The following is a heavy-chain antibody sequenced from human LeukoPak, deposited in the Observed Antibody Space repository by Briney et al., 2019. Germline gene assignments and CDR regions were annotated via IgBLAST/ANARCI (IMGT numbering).Heavy chain of an antibody. Sequence: SETLSLTCAVYGGSFSGYYWSWIRQPPGKGLEWIGEINHSGSTNYNPSLKSRVTISVDTSKNQFSLKLSSVTAADTAVYYCARHRYYYRSGSYYGAPYYMDVWGKGTTVTISS. J-gene: IGHJ6*03. V-gene: IGHV4-34*01. D-gene: IGHD3-10*01. CDR1: GGSFSGYY. CDR3: ARHRYYYRSGSYYGAPYYMDV. CDR2: INHSGST.